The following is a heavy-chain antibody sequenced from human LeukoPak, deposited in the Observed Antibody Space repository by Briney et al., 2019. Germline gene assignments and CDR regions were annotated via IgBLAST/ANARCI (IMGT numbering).Heavy chain of an antibody. CDR3: ARDRVIAATGTWIDY. CDR1: GYTYTSYG. D-gene: IGHD6-13*01. Sequence: ASVKVSCKASGYTYTSYGISWVRQAPGQGLEWMGWISAYNGDTNYAHKLQGRVTMTTDTFTSTVYMEPRSLRSDDTAVYYCARDRVIAATGTWIDYWGQGTRVTVSS. V-gene: IGHV1-18*01. CDR2: ISAYNGDT. J-gene: IGHJ4*02.